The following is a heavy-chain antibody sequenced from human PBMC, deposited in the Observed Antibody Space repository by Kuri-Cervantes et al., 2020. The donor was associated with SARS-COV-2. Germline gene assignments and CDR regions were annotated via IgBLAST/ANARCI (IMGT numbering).Heavy chain of an antibody. J-gene: IGHJ6*01. V-gene: IGHV3-48*03. CDR3: ARDGVAARLYYYYGMDV. D-gene: IGHD6-6*01. CDR1: GFTFSDYE. CDR2: ISGSGSST. Sequence: LSLTCAASGFTFSDYEMNWVRQAPGKGLEWVSAISGSGSSTYYADSVKGRFTISRDNAKNSLYLQMNSLRAEDTAVYYCARDGVAARLYYYYGMDVWGQGNTV.